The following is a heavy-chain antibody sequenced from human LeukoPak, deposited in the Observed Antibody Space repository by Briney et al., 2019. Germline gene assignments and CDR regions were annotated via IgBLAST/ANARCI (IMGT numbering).Heavy chain of an antibody. CDR2: INPDGSET. Sequence: LSGGSLRLSCADSGFTFSSHWMNWVRQAPGRGLEWVGNINPDGSETYYVDSMKGRFTISRDNAKDSVYLQTNTLRVEDTAVYYCLGSADRGWGQGTLVTVSS. CDR1: GFTFSSHW. D-gene: IGHD6-25*01. J-gene: IGHJ4*02. CDR3: LGSADRG. V-gene: IGHV3-7*01.